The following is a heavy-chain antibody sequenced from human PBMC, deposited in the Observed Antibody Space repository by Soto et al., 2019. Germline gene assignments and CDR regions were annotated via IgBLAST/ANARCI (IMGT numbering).Heavy chain of an antibody. CDR1: GFTFASYG. V-gene: IGHV3-30*18. J-gene: IGHJ6*02. CDR3: AKESVEATYSFYGLDV. CDR2: VSFDSKNK. Sequence: GGSLRLSCAASGFTFASYGMHWVRQAPGKGLEWVATVSFDSKNKYYIGSVEGRFTISRDNSENTLSLQMNSLRHEDTAVYYCAKESVEATYSFYGLDVWGPWDHGHRLL. D-gene: IGHD4-4*01.